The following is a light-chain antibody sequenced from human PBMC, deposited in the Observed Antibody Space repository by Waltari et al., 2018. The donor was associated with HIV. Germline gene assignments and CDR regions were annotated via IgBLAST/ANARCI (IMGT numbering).Light chain of an antibody. CDR1: QTISSW. V-gene: IGKV1-5*03. CDR2: EAS. CDR3: QQYNSNPYT. Sequence: DIQMTQSPSTLSASVGDRVSITCRASQTISSWLAWYQQKPRKAPRLLIYEASSLESGVPSRFSGSGSGTEFTLTISGLQPDDFATYYCQQYNSNPYTFGQGTKVEIK. J-gene: IGKJ2*01.